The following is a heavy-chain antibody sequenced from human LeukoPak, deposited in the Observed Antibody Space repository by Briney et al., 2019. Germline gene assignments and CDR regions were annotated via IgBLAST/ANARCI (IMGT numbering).Heavy chain of an antibody. CDR1: GFTFSDAW. J-gene: IGHJ4*02. CDR2: IKPKAAGGTT. CDR3: TTEYYGGYKY. D-gene: IGHD4-17*01. Sequence: GGSLRLSCAASGFTFSDAWMHWVRQAPGKGLEWVGRIKPKAAGGTTESAAPVTGRFTISRDDSKNTLYLQMNSLKTEDTAVYYCTTEYYGGYKYWGQGTLVTVSS. V-gene: IGHV3-15*01.